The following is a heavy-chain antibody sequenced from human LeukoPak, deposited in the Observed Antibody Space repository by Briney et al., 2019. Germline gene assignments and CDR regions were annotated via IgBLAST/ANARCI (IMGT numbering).Heavy chain of an antibody. CDR3: AREDRYCSSTSCYTWDY. CDR2: IYLRGSI. Sequence: PSETLSLTCTVSGVSIGSSNYFWAWIRQSPGKGLEWIGSIYLRGSISSSPSLKSRVTMSIDVSKNQFSLKLTSGTAADTAVYYCAREDRYCSSTSCYTWDYWGQGTLVAV. D-gene: IGHD2-2*02. V-gene: IGHV4-39*07. J-gene: IGHJ4*02. CDR1: GVSIGSSNYF.